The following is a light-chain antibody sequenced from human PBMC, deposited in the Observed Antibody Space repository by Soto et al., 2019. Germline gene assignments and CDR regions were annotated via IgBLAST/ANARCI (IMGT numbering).Light chain of an antibody. Sequence: QSALTQSASVSGSPGQSITISCTGTSSDIGAYNYVSWYQQYPGKGPKLVIHDVSNRPSGVSSRFSGSKSGNTASLTISGLQTEDEADYYCSSYLGSSIVIFGGGTQLTVL. CDR2: DVS. CDR3: SSYLGSSIVI. J-gene: IGLJ2*01. V-gene: IGLV2-14*01. CDR1: SSDIGAYNY.